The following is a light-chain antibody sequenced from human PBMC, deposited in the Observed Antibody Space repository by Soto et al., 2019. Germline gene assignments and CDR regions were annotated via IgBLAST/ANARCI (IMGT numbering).Light chain of an antibody. J-gene: IGLJ1*01. CDR1: SSDIGGYNY. CDR3: SSYTTSNTRQTV. V-gene: IGLV2-14*03. Sequence: QSALTQPASVSGSPGQSITISCTGTSSDIGGYNYVSWYQHHPGKAPKLMIFDVSNRPSGVSNRFSGSKSGNTASLTISGLPPEDEADYYCSSYTTSNTRQTVFGTGTKLTVL. CDR2: DVS.